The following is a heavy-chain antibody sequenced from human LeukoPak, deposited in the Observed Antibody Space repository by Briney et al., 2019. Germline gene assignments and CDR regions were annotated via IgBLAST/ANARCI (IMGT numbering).Heavy chain of an antibody. CDR1: GGSISSYY. V-gene: IGHV4-59*01. CDR3: ARGPRWGSYYYYMDV. Sequence: SETLSLTCTVSGGSISSYYWSWIRQPPGKGLEWIGYIYYSGSTNYNPSLKSRVTISVDTSKNQFSLRLSSVTAADTAVYYCARGPRWGSYYYYMDVWGKGTTVTVSS. J-gene: IGHJ6*03. CDR2: IYYSGST. D-gene: IGHD3-16*01.